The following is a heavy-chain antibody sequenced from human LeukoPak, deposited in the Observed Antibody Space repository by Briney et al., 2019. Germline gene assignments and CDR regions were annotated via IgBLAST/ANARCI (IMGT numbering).Heavy chain of an antibody. J-gene: IGHJ4*02. CDR2: IYYSGST. V-gene: IGHV4-31*03. CDR3: ARVPGYYDSSGYSYFYLDY. Sequence: PSQTLSLTCTVSGGSISSGGYYWSWIRQHPGKGLEWIGYIYYSGSTYYNPSLKSRVTISVDTSKNQFSLNLSSVTAADTAVYYCARVPGYYDSSGYSYFYLDYWAPGTLVTVSS. CDR1: GGSISSGGYY. D-gene: IGHD3-22*01.